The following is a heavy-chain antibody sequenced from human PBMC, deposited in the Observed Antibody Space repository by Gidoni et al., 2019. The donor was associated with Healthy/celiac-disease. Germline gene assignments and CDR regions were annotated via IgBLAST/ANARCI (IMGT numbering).Heavy chain of an antibody. CDR2: ISYDGSNK. Sequence: VQLVESGGGVVQPGRSLRLSCAASGFPFCSYAWHWVRQAPGKGLEWVAVISYDGSNKYYADSVKGRFTISRDNSKNTLYLQMNSLRAEDTAVYYCARIYDSSGYFYYYYGMDVWGQGTTVTVSS. CDR1: GFPFCSYA. V-gene: IGHV3-30-3*01. D-gene: IGHD3-22*01. CDR3: ARIYDSSGYFYYYYGMDV. J-gene: IGHJ6*02.